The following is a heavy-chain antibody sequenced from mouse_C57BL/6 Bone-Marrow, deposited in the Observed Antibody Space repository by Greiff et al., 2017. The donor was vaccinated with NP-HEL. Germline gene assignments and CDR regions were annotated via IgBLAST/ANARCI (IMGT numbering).Heavy chain of an antibody. CDR1: GYAFSSSW. CDR2: IYPGDGDT. D-gene: IGHD2-4*01. J-gene: IGHJ2*01. V-gene: IGHV1-82*01. Sequence: VKLVESGPELVKPGASVKISCKASGYAFSSSWMNWVKQRPGKGLEWIGRIYPGDGDTNYNGKFKGKATLTADKSSSTAYMQLSSLTSEDSAVYFCAYDYDGYYFDYWGQGTTLTVSS. CDR3: AYDYDGYYFDY.